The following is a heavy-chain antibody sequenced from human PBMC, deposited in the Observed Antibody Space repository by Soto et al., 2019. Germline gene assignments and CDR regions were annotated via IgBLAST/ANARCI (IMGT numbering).Heavy chain of an antibody. CDR2: MSYDGSHK. D-gene: IGHD3-10*01. J-gene: IGHJ4*02. V-gene: IGHV3-30-3*01. CDR1: GFTFSSYA. CDR3: ARDGAAY. Sequence: ESGGGVVQPGRSLRLSCAASGFTFSSYAMHWVRRAPGQGLEWMAVMSYDGSHKYYADSVKGRFTISIDNSKNTLYLQMNGPKPVAPAQYQCARDGAAYWGQGTLVIVSS.